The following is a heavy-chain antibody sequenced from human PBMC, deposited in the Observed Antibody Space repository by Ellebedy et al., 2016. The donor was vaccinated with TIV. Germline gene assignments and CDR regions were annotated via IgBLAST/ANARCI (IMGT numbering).Heavy chain of an antibody. CDR2: ISSDGADI. V-gene: IGHV3-23*01. Sequence: PGGSLRLSCAASGFTLSSYVMSWVRQAPGKRLERVAAISSDGADIYYADSVKGRFTISRDTSKNTLYLHMNSLRAEDTAIYYCTKRAENWGFFDYWGQGARVTVSS. D-gene: IGHD7-27*01. CDR3: TKRAENWGFFDY. CDR1: GFTLSSYV. J-gene: IGHJ4*02.